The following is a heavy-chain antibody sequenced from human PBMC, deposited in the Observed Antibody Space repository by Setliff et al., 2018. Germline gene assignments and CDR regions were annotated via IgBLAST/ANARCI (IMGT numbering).Heavy chain of an antibody. CDR2: IWHDGTNK. J-gene: IGHJ4*02. CDR1: GLTLINNG. D-gene: IGHD3-3*01. CDR3: ATLSKDLNY. V-gene: IGHV3-33*01. Sequence: GGSLRLSCAASGLTLINNGFHWVRQAPGKGLEWVAIIWHDGTNKYYADSVKGRFDISRDSSKNTVYLQMNRLTAEDAAMYYCATLSKDLNYWGQGTLVTVSS.